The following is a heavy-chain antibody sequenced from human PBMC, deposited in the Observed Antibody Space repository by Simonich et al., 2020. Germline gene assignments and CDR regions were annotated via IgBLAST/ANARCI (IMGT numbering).Heavy chain of an antibody. J-gene: IGHJ4*02. Sequence: QVQLVQSGAEVKKPGASVKVSCKASGYTFTSYGISWVRQAPGQGLEWMGGISAYNGNTTSEQKLQGRVTMTPDTSTSTAYMELRSLRSDDTAVYYCARASRGTWWYYYFDYWGQGTLVTVSS. CDR3: ARASRGTWWYYYFDY. CDR1: GYTFTSYG. V-gene: IGHV1-18*01. D-gene: IGHD2-15*01. CDR2: ISAYNGNT.